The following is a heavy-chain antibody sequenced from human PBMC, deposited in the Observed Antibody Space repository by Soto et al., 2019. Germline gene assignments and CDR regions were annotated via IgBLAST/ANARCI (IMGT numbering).Heavy chain of an antibody. CDR3: ASDRDYQEWELLPFDY. J-gene: IGHJ4*02. CDR2: ISSSSITI. CDR1: GFIFSSYS. D-gene: IGHD1-26*01. V-gene: IGHV3-48*01. Sequence: EVQLVESGGDLVQPGGSLRLSCAASGFIFSSYSMNWVRQAPGKGLEWVSYISSSSITIYYADSVKGRFTISRDNAKNSLYLQMDSLRAEDTAVYYCASDRDYQEWELLPFDYWGQGTLVTVSS.